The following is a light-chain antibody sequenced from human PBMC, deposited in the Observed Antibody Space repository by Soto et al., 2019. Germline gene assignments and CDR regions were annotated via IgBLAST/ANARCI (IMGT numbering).Light chain of an antibody. CDR1: SSDVGGYNY. CDR2: DVS. J-gene: IGLJ1*01. Sequence: QSALTQPRSVSGSPGQSVTISYTGTSSDVGGYNYVSWYQQHPGKAPKLMIYDVSKRPSGVPDRFSGSKSGNTASLTISGLQAEDEADYYCCSYAGSYTPFYVFGTGTKVTVL. CDR3: CSYAGSYTPFYV. V-gene: IGLV2-11*01.